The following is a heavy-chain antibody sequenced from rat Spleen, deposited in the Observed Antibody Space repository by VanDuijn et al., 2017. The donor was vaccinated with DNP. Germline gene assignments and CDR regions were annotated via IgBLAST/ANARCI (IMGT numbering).Heavy chain of an antibody. V-gene: IGHV5-29*01. D-gene: IGHD1-6*01. CDR1: GFTFSDYY. CDR2: ISYDGSST. J-gene: IGHJ1*01. Sequence: EVQLVESDGGLVQPGRSLKLSCAASGFTFSDYYMAWVRQAPTKGLEWVATISYDGSSTYYRDSVKGRFTISRDNAKSTLYLQMDSLRSEDTATYYCARRMCTTNYYWYFDFWGPGTMVTVSS. CDR3: ARRMCTTNYYWYFDF.